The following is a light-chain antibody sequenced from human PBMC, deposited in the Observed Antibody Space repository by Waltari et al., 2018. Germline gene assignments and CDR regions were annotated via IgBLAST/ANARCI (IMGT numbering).Light chain of an antibody. CDR1: QDIRNY. CDR3: QQYDNLLT. J-gene: IGKJ4*01. Sequence: DIQMTQSPSSLSASVGDSVTITCQASQDIRNYLNWYQQKPGKAPKLLIYDASNLETGVPSRCSGSVSETDFTFTISSLQPEDIATYYCQQYDNLLTFGGGTKVEIK. V-gene: IGKV1-33*01. CDR2: DAS.